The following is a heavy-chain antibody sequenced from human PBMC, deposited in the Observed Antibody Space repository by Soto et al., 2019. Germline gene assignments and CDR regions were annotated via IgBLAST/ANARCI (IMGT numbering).Heavy chain of an antibody. CDR3: ARDVLYYYDSSGYYSYRWFDP. D-gene: IGHD3-22*01. V-gene: IGHV4-30-4*01. CDR1: GGSISSGDYY. Sequence: SETLSLTCTVSGGSISSGDYYWSWIRQPPGKGLEWIGYIYYSGSTYYNPSLKSRVTISVGTSKNQFSLKLSSVTAADTAVYYCARDVLYYYDSSGYYSYRWFDPWGQGTLVTVSS. J-gene: IGHJ5*02. CDR2: IYYSGST.